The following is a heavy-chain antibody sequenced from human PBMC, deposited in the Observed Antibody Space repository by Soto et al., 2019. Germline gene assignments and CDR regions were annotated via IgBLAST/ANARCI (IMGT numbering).Heavy chain of an antibody. Sequence: SETLSLTCTVSGGSISSGDYYWSWIRQPPGKGLEWIGYIYYSGSTYYNPSLKSRVTISVDTSKNQFSLKLSSVTAADTAVYYCARVNYGDLYFDYWGQGTLVTVSS. J-gene: IGHJ4*02. CDR1: GGSISSGDYY. V-gene: IGHV4-30-4*01. CDR3: ARVNYGDLYFDY. CDR2: IYYSGST. D-gene: IGHD4-17*01.